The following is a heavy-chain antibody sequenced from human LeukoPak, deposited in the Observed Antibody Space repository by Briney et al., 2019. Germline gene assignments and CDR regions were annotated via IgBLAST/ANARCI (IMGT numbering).Heavy chain of an antibody. V-gene: IGHV3-23*01. CDR3: AKHCGSSWVLPCFDY. CDR1: GFSLSSYG. D-gene: IGHD6-13*01. J-gene: IGHJ4*02. CDR2: LSDSGGGT. Sequence: GGSLRLSCAASGFSLSSYGMTWVRQAPGKGLEWVSTLSDSGGGTYYADSVKGRFTISRDNSRNTLYLQMHSLRVEDTAVYYCAKHCGSSWVLPCFDYWGQGTLVTVSS.